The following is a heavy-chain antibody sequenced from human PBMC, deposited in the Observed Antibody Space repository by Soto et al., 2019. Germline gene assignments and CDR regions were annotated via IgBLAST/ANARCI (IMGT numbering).Heavy chain of an antibody. CDR3: ARAPRRAGYGTGPNYFDY. CDR2: ISYDGSNK. J-gene: IGHJ4*02. V-gene: IGHV3-30-3*01. D-gene: IGHD5-12*01. Sequence: QVQLVESGGGVVQPGRSLRLSCAASGFTFSSYAMHWVRQAPGKGPEWVAVISYDGSNKYYADSVKGRFTISRDNSKNTLYLQMNSLRAEDTAVYYCARAPRRAGYGTGPNYFDYWGQGTLVTVSS. CDR1: GFTFSSYA.